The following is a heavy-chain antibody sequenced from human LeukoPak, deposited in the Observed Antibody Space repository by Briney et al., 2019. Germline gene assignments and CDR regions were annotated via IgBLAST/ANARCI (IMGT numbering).Heavy chain of an antibody. CDR2: IGGSGTRT. CDR3: AKDSHWILFDD. Sequence: GGSLRLSCSASGFTFTTHGMNWVRQAPGKGLEWVSGIGGSGTRTYYADSVKGPFTISRDNSKNTLYLQMNSLRDEDTAVYYCAKDSHWILFDDWGQGTLVTVSS. CDR1: GFTFTTHG. D-gene: IGHD2-2*03. J-gene: IGHJ4*02. V-gene: IGHV3-23*01.